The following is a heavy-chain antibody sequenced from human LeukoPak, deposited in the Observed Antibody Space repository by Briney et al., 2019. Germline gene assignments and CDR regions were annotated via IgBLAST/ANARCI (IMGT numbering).Heavy chain of an antibody. CDR2: ISSSGRAI. J-gene: IGHJ4*02. V-gene: IGHV3-48*03. CDR1: GFTFSSYE. D-gene: IGHD4-23*01. CDR3: ARCPRWAHFDY. Sequence: GGSLRLSCAGSGFTFSSYEMNWVRQAPGRGLEWVSYISSSGRAIYYADSVKGRFTVSRDNAKNSLYLQMNSLRAEDTAVYYCARCPRWAHFDYWGQGTLGTVSS.